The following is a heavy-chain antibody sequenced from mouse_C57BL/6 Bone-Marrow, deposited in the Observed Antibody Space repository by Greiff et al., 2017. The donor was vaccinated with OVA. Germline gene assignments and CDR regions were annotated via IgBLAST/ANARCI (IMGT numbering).Heavy chain of an antibody. D-gene: IGHD1-1*01. CDR2: INYDGSST. V-gene: IGHV5-16*01. CDR3: ARDLSYYYGSSYWYFDV. J-gene: IGHJ1*03. CDR1: GFTFSDYY. Sequence: DVQLVESEGGLVQPGSSMKLSCTASGFTFSDYYMAWVRQVPEKGLEWVANINYDGSSTYYLDSLKSRFIISRDNAKNILYLQMSSLKSEDTATYYCARDLSYYYGSSYWYFDVWGTGTTVTVSS.